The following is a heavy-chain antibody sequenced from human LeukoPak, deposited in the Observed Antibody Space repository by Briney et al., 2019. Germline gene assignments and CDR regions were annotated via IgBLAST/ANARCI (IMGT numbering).Heavy chain of an antibody. Sequence: GGSLRLSCAASGFTFSSYAMSWVRQAPGKGLEWVSAISGSGGSTYYADSVKGRFTISRDNSKNTLYLQMNSLRAEDTAVYYCAKGRKIVGLGYCSGGSCPGHWFDPWGQGTLVTVSS. V-gene: IGHV3-23*01. J-gene: IGHJ5*02. D-gene: IGHD2-15*01. CDR2: ISGSGGST. CDR1: GFTFSSYA. CDR3: AKGRKIVGLGYCSGGSCPGHWFDP.